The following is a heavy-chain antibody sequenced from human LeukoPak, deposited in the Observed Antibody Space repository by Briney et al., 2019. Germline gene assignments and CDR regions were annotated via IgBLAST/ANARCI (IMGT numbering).Heavy chain of an antibody. CDR1: GFTFSSYW. Sequence: GSLRLSCAASGFTFSSYWMSWVCQAPGKGLEWVANIKQDGSQKYYVDSVKGRFSISRDNAKNSLYLQMNSLRAEDTAVYYCARGVPYASWSGPHYSDYWGQGTLVTVSS. V-gene: IGHV3-7*01. CDR2: IKQDGSQK. J-gene: IGHJ4*02. D-gene: IGHD3-3*01. CDR3: ARGVPYASWSGPHYSDY.